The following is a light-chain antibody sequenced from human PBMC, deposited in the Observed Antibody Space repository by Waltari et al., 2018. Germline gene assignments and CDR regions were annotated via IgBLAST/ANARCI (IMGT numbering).Light chain of an antibody. CDR3: QQYARIPRT. CDR1: QSVLYTPTNKNY. J-gene: IGKJ4*01. CDR2: WES. V-gene: IGKV4-1*01. Sequence: DIVMTQSPDSLAVSLGERVTINCKSSQSVLYTPTNKNYFAWYQQKPGQPPQLLIYWESTLESGVPDRFSGSGSGTDFTLTINCLQAEDVAVYYCQQYARIPRTFGRGTKVEIK.